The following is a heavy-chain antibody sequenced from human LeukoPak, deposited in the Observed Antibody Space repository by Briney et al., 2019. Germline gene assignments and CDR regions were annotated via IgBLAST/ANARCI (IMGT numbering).Heavy chain of an antibody. D-gene: IGHD6-13*01. Sequence: VQPGGSLRLSCAASGFTFSTYWMSWVRQAPGKGLEWVANIKQDGSEKYYVDSVKGRSTISRDNAKNSLYLQMNSLRAEDTAMYYCARDSAGNDYWGQGTLVTVSS. J-gene: IGHJ4*02. CDR1: GFTFSTYW. CDR3: ARDSAGNDY. V-gene: IGHV3-7*01. CDR2: IKQDGSEK.